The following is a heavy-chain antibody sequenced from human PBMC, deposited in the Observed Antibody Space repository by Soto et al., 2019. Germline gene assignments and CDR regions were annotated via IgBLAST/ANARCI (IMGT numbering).Heavy chain of an antibody. J-gene: IGHJ4*02. CDR2: ISYDGSNR. CDR3: ARRTGTAPRFDY. V-gene: IGHV3-30-3*01. D-gene: IGHD1-7*01. CDR1: GFTFSDFE. Sequence: QVQLVESGGGMVQPGRSLRLSCSASGFTFSDFEMYWVRQAPGKGLDWVSFISYDGSNRYYAGSVKGRFTVSRDNSKNTLFLLMNSLRPEDTAVYFCARRTGTAPRFDYWGQGTLVTVSS.